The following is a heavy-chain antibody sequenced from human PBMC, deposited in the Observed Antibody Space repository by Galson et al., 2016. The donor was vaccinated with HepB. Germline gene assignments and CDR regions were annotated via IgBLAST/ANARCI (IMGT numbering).Heavy chain of an antibody. V-gene: IGHV3-23*01. Sequence: SLRLSCAASGFTLSNYAMSWVRQAPGKGLEWVSYISGSGTTTYYADSVKGRFTISRDNSKKTVYLQMTRLRAEDTAVYYCARLFGGYIDYWGQGTLVTVSS. CDR1: GFTLSNYA. J-gene: IGHJ4*02. CDR2: ISGSGTTT. D-gene: IGHD2-15*01. CDR3: ARLFGGYIDY.